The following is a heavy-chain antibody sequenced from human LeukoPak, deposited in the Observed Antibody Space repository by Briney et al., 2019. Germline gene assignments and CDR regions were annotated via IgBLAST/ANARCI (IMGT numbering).Heavy chain of an antibody. J-gene: IGHJ4*02. Sequence: GGSLRLSCAASGFTFSDYYMSWIRQAPGKGLEWVSYISFSGSTIYYADSVKGRFTISRDNAKNSLYLQMNSLRAEDTAVYYCARFIITMIPFRTNYFDYWGQGTLVTVSS. CDR1: GFTFSDYY. D-gene: IGHD3-22*01. V-gene: IGHV3-11*04. CDR2: ISFSGSTI. CDR3: ARFIITMIPFRTNYFDY.